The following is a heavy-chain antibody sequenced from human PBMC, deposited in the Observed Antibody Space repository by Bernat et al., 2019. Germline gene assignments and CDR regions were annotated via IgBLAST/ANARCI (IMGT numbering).Heavy chain of an antibody. CDR2: INSDGSST. CDR3: VIAAAGSYYFDY. J-gene: IGHJ4*02. Sequence: EVQLVESGGGFVQPGGSLRLSCAASGFTFSNYWMHWVRQAPGKGLVWVSRINSDGSSTSYADSVKGRFTISRDNAKNTLYLQMNSLRAEDTAVYYCVIAAAGSYYFDYWGQGTLVTVSS. CDR1: GFTFSNYW. D-gene: IGHD6-13*01. V-gene: IGHV3-74*01.